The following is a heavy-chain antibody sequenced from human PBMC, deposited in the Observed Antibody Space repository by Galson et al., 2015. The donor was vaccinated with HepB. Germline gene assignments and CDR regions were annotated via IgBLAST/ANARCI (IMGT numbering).Heavy chain of an antibody. CDR2: ISESGGGR. Sequence: SLRLSCAASGFTFRSCAMSWVRQAPEKGLEWVSAISESGGGRYYTDSVKGRFTISRDNSENTLSLQMNSLTAEDTAAYFCARRSGSGRAFDIWGQGTMVTVSS. CDR1: GFTFRSCA. V-gene: IGHV3-23*01. CDR3: ARRSGSGRAFDI. J-gene: IGHJ3*02. D-gene: IGHD3-10*01.